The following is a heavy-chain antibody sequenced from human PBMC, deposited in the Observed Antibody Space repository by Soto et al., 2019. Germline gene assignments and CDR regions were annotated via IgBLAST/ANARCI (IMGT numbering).Heavy chain of an antibody. CDR3: ANGKAARPSLSDY. J-gene: IGHJ4*02. D-gene: IGHD6-6*01. CDR2: ISGSGGST. CDR1: GVTFSSYA. V-gene: IGHV3-23*01. Sequence: EVQLLESGGGLVQPGGSLRLSCAASGVTFSSYAMSWVRQAPGKGREWVSAISGSGGSTYYAYSVKGRFTISRHNSKNTLYLQMNSLRAEDTAVYYCANGKAARPSLSDYWGQGTLVTVSS.